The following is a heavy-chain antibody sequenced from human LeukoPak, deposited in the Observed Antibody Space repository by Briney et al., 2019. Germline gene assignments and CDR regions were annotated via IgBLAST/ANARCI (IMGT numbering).Heavy chain of an antibody. Sequence: GGSLRLSCKTYGFTFSSYWMHWVRQAPGKGLEWVSRVNADGTDATYADSVKGRFTISRGNGKDTLYLQMHNLRVEDTAVYYCARDWLLPFDFWGQGTRVTVSS. CDR3: ARDWLLPFDF. CDR1: GFTFSSYW. D-gene: IGHD2-15*01. CDR2: VNADGTDA. V-gene: IGHV3-74*01. J-gene: IGHJ4*02.